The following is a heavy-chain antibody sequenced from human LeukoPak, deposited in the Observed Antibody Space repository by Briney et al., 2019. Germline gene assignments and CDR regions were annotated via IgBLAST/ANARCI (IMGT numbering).Heavy chain of an antibody. CDR2: IYYSGST. CDR1: GGSISSGDYY. CDR3: ARVVVVAATVVFDY. V-gene: IGHV4-30-4*01. J-gene: IGHJ4*02. Sequence: PSQTPSLTCTVSGGSISSGDYYWSWIRQPPGKGLEWIGYIYYSGSTYYNPSLKSRVTISVDTSKNQFSLKLSSVTAADTAVYYCARVVVVAATVVFDYWGQGTLVTVSS. D-gene: IGHD2-15*01.